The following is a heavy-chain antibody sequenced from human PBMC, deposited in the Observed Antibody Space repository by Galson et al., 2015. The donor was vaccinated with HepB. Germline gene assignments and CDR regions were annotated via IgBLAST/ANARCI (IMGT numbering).Heavy chain of an antibody. Sequence: SLRLSCAASGFTFSSYGMHWVRQAPGKGLEWVAVIWYDGSNKYYADSVKGRFTISRDNSKNTLYLQMNSLRAEDTAVYYCARDLRASSHPDYWGQGTLVTVSS. CDR2: IWYDGSNK. CDR3: ARDLRASSHPDY. V-gene: IGHV3-33*01. CDR1: GFTFSSYG. J-gene: IGHJ4*02. D-gene: IGHD6-13*01.